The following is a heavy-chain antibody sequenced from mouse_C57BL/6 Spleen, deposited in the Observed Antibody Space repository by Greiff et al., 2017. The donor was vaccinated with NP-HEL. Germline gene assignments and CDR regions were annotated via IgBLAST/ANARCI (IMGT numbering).Heavy chain of an antibody. CDR2: IDPSDSET. CDR1: GYTFTSYW. D-gene: IGHD1-1*01. CDR3: AREGAYYGSLCFDY. J-gene: IGHJ2*01. Sequence: QVQLQQPGAELVRPGSSVKLSCKASGYTFTSYWMHWVKQRPIQGLEWIGNIDPSDSETHYNQKFKDKATLTVDKSSSTAYMQLSSLTSEDSAVYYCAREGAYYGSLCFDYWGQGTTLTVSS. V-gene: IGHV1-52*01.